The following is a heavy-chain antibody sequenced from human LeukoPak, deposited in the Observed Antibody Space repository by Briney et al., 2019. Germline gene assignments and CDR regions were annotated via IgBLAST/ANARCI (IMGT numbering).Heavy chain of an antibody. CDR2: IYYSGST. Sequence: SETLSLTCPVSCGPIRSSSYYWGWIRQPPGKGLEVIGSIYYSGSTYYNPSLKSRVTISVDTSKNQFSLKLSSVTAADTAVYYCAILTPYGDYAVDYWGQGTLVTVSS. CDR1: CGPIRSSSYY. CDR3: AILTPYGDYAVDY. V-gene: IGHV4-39*01. J-gene: IGHJ4*02. D-gene: IGHD4-17*01.